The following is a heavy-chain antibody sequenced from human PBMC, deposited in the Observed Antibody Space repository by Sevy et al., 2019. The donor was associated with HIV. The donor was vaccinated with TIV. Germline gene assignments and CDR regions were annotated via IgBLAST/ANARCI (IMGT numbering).Heavy chain of an antibody. CDR2: IIPIFGTA. V-gene: IGHV1-69*13. D-gene: IGHD1-26*01. J-gene: IGHJ4*02. CDR1: GGTFSSYA. Sequence: ASVKVSCKASGGTFSSYAISWVRQAPGQGLEWMGGIIPIFGTANYAQKFQGRVTITADESTSTAYMELSSLRSEDTAVYYCARGDGSATRRYYFDYWGQGTLVTVSS. CDR3: ARGDGSATRRYYFDY.